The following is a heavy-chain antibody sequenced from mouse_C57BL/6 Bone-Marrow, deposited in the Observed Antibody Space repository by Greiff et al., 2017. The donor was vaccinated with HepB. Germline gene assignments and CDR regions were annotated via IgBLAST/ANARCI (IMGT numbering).Heavy chain of an antibody. D-gene: IGHD1-1*01. V-gene: IGHV3-6*01. Sequence: EVQLVESGPGLVKPSQSLSLTCSVTGYSITSGYYWNWIRQFPGNKLEWMGYISYDGSNNYNPSLKNRISITRDTSKNQFFLKLNSVTTEDTATYYCARGDYGSSYVFYFDYWGQGTTLTVSS. CDR1: GYSITSGYY. CDR2: ISYDGSN. J-gene: IGHJ2*01. CDR3: ARGDYGSSYVFYFDY.